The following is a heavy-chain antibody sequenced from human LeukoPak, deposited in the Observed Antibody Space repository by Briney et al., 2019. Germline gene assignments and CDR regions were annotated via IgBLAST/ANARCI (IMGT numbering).Heavy chain of an antibody. CDR1: GFTFSSYG. V-gene: IGHV3-33*08. CDR2: IWYGGSNK. Sequence: GRSLRLSCAASGFTFSSYGMHWVRQAPGKGLEWVAVIWYGGSNKYYADSVKGRFTISRDNSKNTLYLQINSLRAEDTAVYYCAGNTYYYGSGSYRHRSDYWGQGTLVTVSS. J-gene: IGHJ4*02. D-gene: IGHD3-10*01. CDR3: AGNTYYYGSGSYRHRSDY.